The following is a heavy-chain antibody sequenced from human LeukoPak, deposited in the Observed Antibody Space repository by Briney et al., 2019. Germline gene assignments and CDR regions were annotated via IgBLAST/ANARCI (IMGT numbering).Heavy chain of an antibody. CDR1: GGTFSSYG. V-gene: IGHV1-69*13. D-gene: IGHD1-26*01. Sequence: SVKVSCKASGGTFSSYGISWVRQAPGQGLEWMGGLIPIFATPNYAQKFQGRVTITADESTSTAYMEPRSLRSEDTAVYYCAREATNDAFDVWGQGTMVTVSS. CDR3: AREATNDAFDV. CDR2: LIPIFATP. J-gene: IGHJ3*01.